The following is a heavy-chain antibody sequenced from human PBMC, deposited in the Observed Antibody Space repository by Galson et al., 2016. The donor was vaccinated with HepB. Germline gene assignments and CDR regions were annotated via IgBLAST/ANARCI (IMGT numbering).Heavy chain of an antibody. V-gene: IGHV3-33*01. D-gene: IGHD2-2*02. Sequence: LRLSCAASGFIFSSYGMHWVRQAPGKGLEWVAVIWYDGSNKYYADSVKGRFTISRDNSKNTLYLQMNSLRAEDTAVYYCARSQGNWAPLSYYMDVWGQGTLVTVSS. CDR3: ARSQGNWAPLSYYMDV. CDR2: IWYDGSNK. CDR1: GFIFSSYG. J-gene: IGHJ4*02.